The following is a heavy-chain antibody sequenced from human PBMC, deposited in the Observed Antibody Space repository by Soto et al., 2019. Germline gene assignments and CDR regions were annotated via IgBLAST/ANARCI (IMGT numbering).Heavy chain of an antibody. J-gene: IGHJ6*02. D-gene: IGHD3-22*01. CDR1: GYTFTSYA. CDR2: INAGNGNT. V-gene: IGHV1-3*01. Sequence: ASVKVSCKASGYTFTSYAMHWVRQAPGQRLEWMGWINAGNGNTKYSQKFQGRVTITRDTSASTAYMELSSLRSEDTAVYYCAREEFVRDNIPWLLTYYYYYGMDVWGQGTTVTVPS. CDR3: AREEFVRDNIPWLLTYYYYYGMDV.